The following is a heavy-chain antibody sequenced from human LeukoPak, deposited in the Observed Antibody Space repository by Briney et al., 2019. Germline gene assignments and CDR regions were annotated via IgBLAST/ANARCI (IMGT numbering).Heavy chain of an antibody. V-gene: IGHV4-34*01. CDR2: INHSGST. D-gene: IGHD1-26*01. CDR1: GGSFSGYY. CDR3: ARHEILMGEAFIG. Sequence: PSETLSLTCAVYGGSFSGYYWSWIRQPPGKGLEWIGEINHSGSTNYNPSLKSRVTISVDTSKNQFSLKLSSVTAADTAVYYCARHEILMGEAFIGWGQGTLVTVSS. J-gene: IGHJ4*02.